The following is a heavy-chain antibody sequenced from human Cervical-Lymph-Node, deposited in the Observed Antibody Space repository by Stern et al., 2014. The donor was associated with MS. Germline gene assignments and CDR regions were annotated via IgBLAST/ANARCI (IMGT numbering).Heavy chain of an antibody. J-gene: IGHJ4*02. CDR1: GFTFSSHW. CDR3: ARDANWAYDY. D-gene: IGHD7-27*01. CDR2: IDPGGGSI. Sequence: VQLEESGGGLVQPGGSLRLSCVASGFTFSSHWMNWVSQAPGRGLEWSASIDPGGGSIYYVDSVKGRFTLSRDNARNSLYMQANSLRPEDTALYHCARDANWAYDYWGQGILVTVSS. V-gene: IGHV3-7*01.